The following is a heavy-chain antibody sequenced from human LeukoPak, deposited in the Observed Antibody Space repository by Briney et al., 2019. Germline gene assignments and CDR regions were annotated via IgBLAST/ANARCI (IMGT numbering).Heavy chain of an antibody. CDR3: ARDQGGIVGATNYYYGMDV. D-gene: IGHD1-26*01. J-gene: IGHJ6*02. CDR2: ISSSSSYI. Sequence: GGSLRLSCAASGFTFSSYSMNWVRQAPGKGLEWVSSISSSSSYIYYADSVKGRFTISRDNAKNSLYLQMNSLRAEDTAVYYCARDQGGIVGATNYYYGMDVWGQGTTVTVSS. V-gene: IGHV3-21*01. CDR1: GFTFSSYS.